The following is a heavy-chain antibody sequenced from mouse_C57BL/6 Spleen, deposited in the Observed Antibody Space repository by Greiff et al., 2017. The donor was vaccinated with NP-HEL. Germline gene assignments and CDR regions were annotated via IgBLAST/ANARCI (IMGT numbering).Heavy chain of an antibody. CDR2: IDPSDSYT. CDR1: GYTFTSYW. J-gene: IGHJ4*01. Sequence: QVQLQQPGAELVMPGASVKLSCKASGYTFTSYWMHWVKQRPGQGLEWIGEIDPSDSYTNYNQKFKGKSTLTVDKSSSTAYMQLSSLTSEDSAVYYCAREVGDAMDYWGQGTSVTVSS. V-gene: IGHV1-69*01. CDR3: AREVGDAMDY. D-gene: IGHD1-3*01.